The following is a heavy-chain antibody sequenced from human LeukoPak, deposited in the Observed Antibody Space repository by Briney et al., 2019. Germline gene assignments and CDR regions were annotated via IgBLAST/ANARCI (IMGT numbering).Heavy chain of an antibody. CDR3: AREGYSYGVNLDY. Sequence: GGSLRLSCAASGFTFRSYSMNWVRQAPGKGLVWVSRIKSDGSSTTYADSVKGRFTISRDNAKNTLYLQMNSLRAEDTAVYYCAREGYSYGVNLDYWGQGTLVTVSS. V-gene: IGHV3-74*01. J-gene: IGHJ4*02. D-gene: IGHD5-18*01. CDR1: GFTFRSYS. CDR2: IKSDGSST.